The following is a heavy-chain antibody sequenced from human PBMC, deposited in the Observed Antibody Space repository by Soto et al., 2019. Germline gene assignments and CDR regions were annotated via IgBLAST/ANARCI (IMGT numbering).Heavy chain of an antibody. V-gene: IGHV1-46*04. CDR1: GYTFTSYY. J-gene: IGHJ2*01. CDR3: AGGDCSGGSCYSDRYFDL. Sequence: QVQLVQSGAEVKKPGASVKVSCKASGYTFTSYYMHWVRQAPGQGLEWMGIINPSGGSTSYAQKAHGRITVTRHPSPSTVYRELSSLRSEDPAVYYCAGGDCSGGSCYSDRYFDLWGRGTLVPVSS. D-gene: IGHD2-15*01. CDR2: INPSGGST.